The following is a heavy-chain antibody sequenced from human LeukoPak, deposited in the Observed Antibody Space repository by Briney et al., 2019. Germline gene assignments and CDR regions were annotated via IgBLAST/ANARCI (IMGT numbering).Heavy chain of an antibody. CDR1: GGTFSSYA. D-gene: IGHD3-10*01. CDR2: IISIFGTA. J-gene: IGHJ4*02. CDR3: ARGYGSGSYSSFDY. Sequence: SVKVSCKASGGTFSSYAISWVRQAPSQGLEWMGLIISIFGTANYAQNFQGRITITADKSTSTAYMGLSSLRFEDTAVYYCARGYGSGSYSSFDYWGQGNLVTVSS. V-gene: IGHV1-69*06.